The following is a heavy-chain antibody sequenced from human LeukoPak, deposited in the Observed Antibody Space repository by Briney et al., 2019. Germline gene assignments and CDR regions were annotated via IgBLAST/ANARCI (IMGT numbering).Heavy chain of an antibody. J-gene: IGHJ1*01. V-gene: IGHV4-30-4*01. D-gene: IGHD6-13*01. Sequence: SETLSLTCTVSGGSISSGDYYWTWIRQPPGKGLEWIGYIYYSGSTYYNPSLKSRLIISVDTSKNQFSLKPFSVTAADTAVYYCARGLGSSWYGDWGQGTLFTVSS. CDR3: ARGLGSSWYGD. CDR1: GGSISSGDYY. CDR2: IYYSGST.